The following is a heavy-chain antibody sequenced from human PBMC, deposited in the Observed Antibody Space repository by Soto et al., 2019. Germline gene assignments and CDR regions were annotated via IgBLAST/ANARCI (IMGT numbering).Heavy chain of an antibody. J-gene: IGHJ6*02. Sequence: GGSLRLSCAASGFTFSSYGKHWVRQAPGKGLEWVAVISYDGSKNYYADSVKGRFTISRDNSKNTLYLQMNSLRVEDTAVYYCAKARNWDYSNRYYYYGIDVWGQGTTVTVSS. CDR1: GFTFSSYG. CDR2: ISYDGSKN. V-gene: IGHV3-30*18. D-gene: IGHD4-4*01. CDR3: AKARNWDYSNRYYYYGIDV.